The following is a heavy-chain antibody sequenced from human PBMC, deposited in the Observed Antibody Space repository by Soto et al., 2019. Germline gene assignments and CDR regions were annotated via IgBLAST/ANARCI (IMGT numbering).Heavy chain of an antibody. CDR3: TTDSYMTNIISVFEY. CDR2: INHSGST. J-gene: IGHJ4*01. V-gene: IGHV4-34*01. D-gene: IGHD2-15*01. CDR1: GGSFSGYY. Sequence: PSETLSLTCAVYGGSFSGYYWSWIRQPPGKGLEWIGEINHSGSTNYNPSLKSRVTISVDTSKNQFSLKLSSVTAADTAIYYCTTDSYMTNIISVFEYWAHGTLVPVSS.